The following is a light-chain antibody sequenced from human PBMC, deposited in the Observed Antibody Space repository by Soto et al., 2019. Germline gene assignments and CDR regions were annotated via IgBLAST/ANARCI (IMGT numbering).Light chain of an antibody. Sequence: QSVLSQPPSASGSPGQSFAISCTGTSSDVGGYNHVSWYQQHPGQAPKRMIYDVSKRPSGVPDRFSGSKSGNTASLIVTGLQAEDEADYYCSSYAGTHIVFGTGTKVTV. CDR2: DVS. CDR1: SSDVGGYNH. CDR3: SSYAGTHIV. V-gene: IGLV2-8*01. J-gene: IGLJ1*01.